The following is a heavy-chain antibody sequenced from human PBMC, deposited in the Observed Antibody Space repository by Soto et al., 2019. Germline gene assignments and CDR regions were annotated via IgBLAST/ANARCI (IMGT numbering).Heavy chain of an antibody. Sequence: EVQLVESGGDLVQPGGSLRLSCAASGFSFSSSNMNWVRQAPGRGLEWVSYIGTGTTSTYYADSVKGGFTISRDNARNSLYLQLNSLTEEDTALYYCARHSEYCSNGVCFGYFDYWGQGTLVTVSS. CDR1: GFSFSSSN. CDR3: ARHSEYCSNGVCFGYFDY. CDR2: IGTGTTST. D-gene: IGHD2-8*01. J-gene: IGHJ4*02. V-gene: IGHV3-48*02.